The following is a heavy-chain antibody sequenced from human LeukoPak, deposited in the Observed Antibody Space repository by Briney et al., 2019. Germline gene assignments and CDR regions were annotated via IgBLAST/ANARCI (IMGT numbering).Heavy chain of an antibody. CDR2: IYYSEST. J-gene: IGHJ6*03. CDR1: GGSISSSSYY. Sequence: SETLSLTCTVSGGSISSSSYYWGWIRQPPGKGLEWIGSIYYSESTYYNPSLKSRVTISVDTSKNQFSLKLSSVTAADTAVYYCARASWSYHSYYYYCYMDVWGKGTTVTVSS. V-gene: IGHV4-39*07. CDR3: ARASWSYHSYYYYCYMDV. D-gene: IGHD3-16*02.